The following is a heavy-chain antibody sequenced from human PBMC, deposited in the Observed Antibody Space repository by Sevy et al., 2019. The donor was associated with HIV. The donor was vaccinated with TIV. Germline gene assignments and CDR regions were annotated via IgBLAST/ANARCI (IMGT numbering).Heavy chain of an antibody. CDR1: GYNFSGYW. V-gene: IGHV5-51*01. CDR3: ARSSFYYDNSGFYPFDF. CDR2: IYPTDSHI. Sequence: GESLKISCKGSGYNFSGYWVGWVRQMPGKGLEWMGIIYPTDSHIKYSPSLQGQVTISVDKSITTAYLQWRSLKTSDTAMYYCARSSFYYDNSGFYPFDFWGQGTLVTVSS. D-gene: IGHD3-22*01. J-gene: IGHJ4*02.